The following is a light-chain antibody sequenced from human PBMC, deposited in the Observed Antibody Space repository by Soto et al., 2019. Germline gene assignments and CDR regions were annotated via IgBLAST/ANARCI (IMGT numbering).Light chain of an antibody. CDR2: VVT. J-gene: IGLJ1*01. CDR1: SSDVGGYNY. V-gene: IGLV2-14*01. Sequence: QSVLTQPASVSGSPGQSITISCTGTSSDVGGYNYVSWYQQHPGKAPKILIYVVTKRPSGVSNRFSGSKSGNTASLTIPGLRDGDEADYYCSSYATSGTYLFGTGTKVTV. CDR3: SSYATSGTYL.